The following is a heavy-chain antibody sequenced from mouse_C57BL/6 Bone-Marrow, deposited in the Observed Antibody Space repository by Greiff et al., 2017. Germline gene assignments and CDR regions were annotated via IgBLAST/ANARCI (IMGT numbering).Heavy chain of an antibody. D-gene: IGHD1-1*01. V-gene: IGHV1-52*01. CDR3: ARGYYGSSYSMDY. CDR1: GYTFTSSW. CDR2: IDPSDSDT. Sequence: QVQLQQPGAELVRPGASVKLSCKASGYTFTSSWMHWVKQRPIQGLEWIGKIDPSDSDTHYNQKFKDKATLTVDKSSSTAYMQLSSLTSEDSAVYYCARGYYGSSYSMDYWGQGTSVTVSS. J-gene: IGHJ4*01.